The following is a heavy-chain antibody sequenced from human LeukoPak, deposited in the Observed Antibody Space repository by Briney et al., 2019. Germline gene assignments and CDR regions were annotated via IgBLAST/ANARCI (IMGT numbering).Heavy chain of an antibody. CDR3: ARISRHLAVDY. CDR2: IDCHHHK. CDR1: GFSLLTRGMR. Sequence: ESGHTLVHPTWTLTLTCTFSGFSLLTRGMRVTWIRQSPVKALESLARIDCHHHKFYSESLKTRLTIAKDTAKKQVVLTMTDMDPLDTGTYYCARISRHLAVDYWGQGTLVTVSA. J-gene: IGHJ4*02. V-gene: IGHV2-70*04.